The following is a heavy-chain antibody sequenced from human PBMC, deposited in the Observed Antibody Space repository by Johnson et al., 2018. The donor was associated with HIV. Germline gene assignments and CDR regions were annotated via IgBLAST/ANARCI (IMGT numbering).Heavy chain of an antibody. V-gene: IGHV3-30-3*01. D-gene: IGHD3-22*01. Sequence: QVQLVESGGGLVKPGGSLRLSCAASGFTFSSYAMHWVRQAPGKGLEWVAVISYDGSNKYYADSVKGRFTISRDNSKNTVYLQMNSLRAEDTAVYYCAKDFSYDSSAYYYVPFDIWGQGTMVTVSS. CDR2: ISYDGSNK. CDR1: GFTFSSYA. J-gene: IGHJ3*02. CDR3: AKDFSYDSSAYYYVPFDI.